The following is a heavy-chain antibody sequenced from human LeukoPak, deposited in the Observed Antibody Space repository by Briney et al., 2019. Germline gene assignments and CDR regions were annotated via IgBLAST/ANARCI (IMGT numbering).Heavy chain of an antibody. D-gene: IGHD3-10*01. Sequence: GRSLRLSCAASGFTFDDYAMHWVRQAPGKGLEWVSVISWNSGSIGYADSVKGRFTISRDNAKNSLYLQMNSLRAEDTALYYCAKDIFTMVRGVVDYWGQGTLVTVSS. CDR2: ISWNSGSI. CDR3: AKDIFTMVRGVVDY. CDR1: GFTFDDYA. J-gene: IGHJ4*02. V-gene: IGHV3-9*01.